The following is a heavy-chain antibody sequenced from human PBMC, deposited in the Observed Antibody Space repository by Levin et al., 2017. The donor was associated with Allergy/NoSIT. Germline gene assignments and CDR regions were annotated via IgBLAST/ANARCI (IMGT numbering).Heavy chain of an antibody. CDR2: IYSGGST. CDR3: ARVSGYSYGPFDY. CDR1: GFTVSSNY. D-gene: IGHD5-18*01. Sequence: GGSLRLSCAASGFTVSSNYMSWVRQAPGKGLEWVSVIYSGGSTYYADSVKGRFTISRDNSKNTLYLQMNSLRAEDTAVYYCARVSGYSYGPFDYWGQGTLVTVSS. V-gene: IGHV3-66*01. J-gene: IGHJ4*02.